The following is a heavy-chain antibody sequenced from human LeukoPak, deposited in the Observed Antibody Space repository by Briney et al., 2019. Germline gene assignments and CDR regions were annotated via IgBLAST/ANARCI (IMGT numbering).Heavy chain of an antibody. V-gene: IGHV1-69*02. CDR2: IIPILGIA. D-gene: IGHD3-10*01. CDR1: GGTFSSYT. CDR3: ARGSTMDRGPGDYYYYGMDV. J-gene: IGHJ6*02. Sequence: ASVKVSCKASGGTFSSYTISWVRQAPGQGLEWMGRIIPILGIANYAQKFQGRVTITADKSTSTAYMELSSLRSEDTAVYYCARGSTMDRGPGDYYYYGMDVWGQGTTVTVSS.